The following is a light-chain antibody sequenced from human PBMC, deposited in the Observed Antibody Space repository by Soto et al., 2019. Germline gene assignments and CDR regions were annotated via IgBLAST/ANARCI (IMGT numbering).Light chain of an antibody. Sequence: QSALTQPASVSGSPGQSITISCTGTRSDGGGYNSVSWYQQNPGKAPKLLIHDDSNRPSGVSNRFSGSKSGNTTSRTISGRQEEDEADYYCISYTGVSNVVFGGGTKLTVL. CDR2: DDS. CDR1: RSDGGGYNS. V-gene: IGLV2-14*01. CDR3: ISYTGVSNVV. J-gene: IGLJ2*01.